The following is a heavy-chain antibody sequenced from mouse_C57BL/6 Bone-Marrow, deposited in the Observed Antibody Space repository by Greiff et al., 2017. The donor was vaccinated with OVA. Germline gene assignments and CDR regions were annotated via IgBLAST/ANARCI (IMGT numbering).Heavy chain of an antibody. V-gene: IGHV1-55*01. CDR3: ARRYYGSSYWYFDV. D-gene: IGHD1-1*01. Sequence: VKLQQPGAELVKPGASVKMSCKASGYTFTSYWITWVKQRPGQGLEWIGDIYPGSGSTNYYEKFKSKATLTVDTSSSTAYMQLSSLTSEDSAVYYCARRYYGSSYWYFDVWGTGTTVTVSS. CDR2: IYPGSGST. J-gene: IGHJ1*03. CDR1: GYTFTSYW.